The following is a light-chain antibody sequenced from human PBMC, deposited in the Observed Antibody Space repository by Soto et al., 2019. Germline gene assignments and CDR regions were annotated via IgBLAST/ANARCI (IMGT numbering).Light chain of an antibody. CDR1: SSNIGSNY. Sequence: QAVVTQPPSASGTPGQRVTISCSGSSSNIGSNYVYWYQQLPGTAPKLLIYNNYQRPSGVPDRFSGSKSGTSASLAISGLRSEDEADYYCAAWDDSLSVVFGGGTKLTVL. J-gene: IGLJ2*01. CDR2: NNY. CDR3: AAWDDSLSVV. V-gene: IGLV1-47*02.